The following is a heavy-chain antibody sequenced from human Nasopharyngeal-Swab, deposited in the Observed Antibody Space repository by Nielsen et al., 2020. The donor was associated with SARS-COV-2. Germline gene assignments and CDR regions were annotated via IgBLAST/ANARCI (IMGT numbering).Heavy chain of an antibody. Sequence: WIRHPPGKGLEWVSGISWNSGSIGYADSVKGRFTISRDNAKNSLYLQMNSLRAEDTALYYCAKVVAAHYYYYGMDVWGQGTTVTVSS. J-gene: IGHJ6*02. CDR2: ISWNSGSI. D-gene: IGHD2-15*01. CDR3: AKVVAAHYYYYGMDV. V-gene: IGHV3-9*01.